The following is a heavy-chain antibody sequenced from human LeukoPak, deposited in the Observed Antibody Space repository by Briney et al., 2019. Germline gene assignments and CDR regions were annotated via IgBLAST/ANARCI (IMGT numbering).Heavy chain of an antibody. CDR3: ARDYCDSSPDAFDI. V-gene: IGHV3-48*02. Sequence: GGSLRLSCAASGFTFSSYSMNWVRQAPGKGLEWVSYISSSSSTIYYADSVKGRFTISRDNAKNSLYLQMNSLRDEDTAVYYCARDYCDSSPDAFDIWGQGTMVTVSS. CDR2: ISSSSSTI. CDR1: GFTFSSYS. J-gene: IGHJ3*02. D-gene: IGHD3-22*01.